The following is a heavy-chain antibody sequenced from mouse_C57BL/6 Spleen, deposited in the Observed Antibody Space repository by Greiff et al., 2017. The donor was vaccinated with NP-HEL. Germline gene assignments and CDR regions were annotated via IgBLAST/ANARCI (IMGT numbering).Heavy chain of an antibody. D-gene: IGHD3-1*01. V-gene: IGHV1-50*01. CDR1: GYTFTSYW. CDR2: IDPSDSYT. J-gene: IGHJ1*03. Sequence: QVQLQQPGAELVKPGASVKLSCKASGYTFTSYWMQWVKQRPGQGLEWIGEIDPSDSYTNYNQKFKGKATLTVDTSSSTAYMQLSSLTSEDSAVYYCARGLISEGYFDVWGTGTTVTVSS. CDR3: ARGLISEGYFDV.